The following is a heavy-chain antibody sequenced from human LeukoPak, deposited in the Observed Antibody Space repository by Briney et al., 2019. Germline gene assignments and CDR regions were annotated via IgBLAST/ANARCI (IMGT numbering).Heavy chain of an antibody. D-gene: IGHD2-2*01. V-gene: IGHV3-20*04. CDR3: AREGPDIVVVPAAPLAY. J-gene: IGHJ4*02. CDR1: GFTFDDYG. Sequence: PGGSLRLSCAASGFTFDDYGMSWVRRAPGKGLEWVSGINWNGGSTGYADSVKGRFTISRDNAKNSLYLQMNSLRAEDTALYYCAREGPDIVVVPAAPLAYWGQGTLVTVSS. CDR2: INWNGGST.